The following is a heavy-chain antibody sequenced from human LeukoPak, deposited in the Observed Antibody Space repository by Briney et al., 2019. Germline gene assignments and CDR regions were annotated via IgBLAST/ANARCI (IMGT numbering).Heavy chain of an antibody. V-gene: IGHV4-59*04. J-gene: IGHJ4*02. D-gene: IGHD3-22*01. Sequence: GSLRLSCAASGFTFSRYSMNWVRQPPGKGLEWIGNIYSSGSTYYNASLQSRVTIPIDTSKNQSSLRLSSVTAADTAVYYCARRRPYEDYWGQGTLVTVSS. CDR3: ARRRPYEDY. CDR2: IYSSGST. CDR1: GFTFSRYS.